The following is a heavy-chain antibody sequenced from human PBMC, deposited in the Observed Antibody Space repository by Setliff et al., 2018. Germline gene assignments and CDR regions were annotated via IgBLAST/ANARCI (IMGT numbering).Heavy chain of an antibody. CDR3: AKGGGRYHSDS. Sequence: SETLSLTCTVPGGSISSISYYWGWIRQPPGKGLEWIGTVYDSGTTYYNPSLKSRVTIFVDTSKNQFSLKLTSMTAADTAVYYCAKGGGRYHSDSWGQGILVTVSS. J-gene: IGHJ4*02. CDR1: GGSISSISYY. CDR2: VYDSGTT. V-gene: IGHV4-39*01. D-gene: IGHD1-1*01.